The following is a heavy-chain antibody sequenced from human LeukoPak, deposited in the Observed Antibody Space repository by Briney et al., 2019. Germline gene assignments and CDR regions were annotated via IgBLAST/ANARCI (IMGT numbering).Heavy chain of an antibody. CDR3: ARNKWFRELVNWFDP. D-gene: IGHD3-10*01. V-gene: IGHV1-2*02. J-gene: IGHJ5*02. Sequence: ASVKVSCKASGYTFTGYYMHWVRQAPGQGLEWMGWINPNSGGTNYAQKFQGRVTMTRDTSISTAYKELSRLRSGDAAVYYCARNKWFRELVNWFDPWGQGTVVTVSS. CDR2: INPNSGGT. CDR1: GYTFTGYY.